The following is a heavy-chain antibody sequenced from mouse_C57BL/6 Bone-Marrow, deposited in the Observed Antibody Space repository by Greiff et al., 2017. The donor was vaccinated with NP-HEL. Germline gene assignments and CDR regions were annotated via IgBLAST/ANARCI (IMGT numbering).Heavy chain of an antibody. CDR2: FYPGSGSI. V-gene: IGHV1-62-2*01. CDR1: GYTFTEYT. Sequence: QVQLKESGAELVKPGASVKLSCKASGYTFTEYTIHWVKQRSGQGLEWIGWFYPGSGSIKYNEKFKDTATLTADKSSSTVYMDLSRLTSEDSAVYFCARHGDYFGSSYGYFDVWGTGTTVTVSS. J-gene: IGHJ1*03. D-gene: IGHD1-1*01. CDR3: ARHGDYFGSSYGYFDV.